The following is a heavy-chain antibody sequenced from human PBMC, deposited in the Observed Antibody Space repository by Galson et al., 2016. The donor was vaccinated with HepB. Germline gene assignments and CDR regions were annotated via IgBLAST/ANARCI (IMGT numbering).Heavy chain of an antibody. D-gene: IGHD3-10*01. V-gene: IGHV1-18*04. CDR3: ARDRGARESFDY. Sequence: SVKVSCKASGYTFTSHGITWVRQAPGQGLEWMGWISSYNGNTRYAQILQGRVTMTTDTSTGTAYMELRSLRSDDTAVYFCARDRGARESFDYWGQGTLVTVSS. J-gene: IGHJ4*02. CDR1: GYTFTSHG. CDR2: ISSYNGNT.